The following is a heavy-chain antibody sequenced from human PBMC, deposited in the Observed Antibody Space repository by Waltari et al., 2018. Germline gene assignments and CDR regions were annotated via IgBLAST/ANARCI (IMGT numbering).Heavy chain of an antibody. CDR2: INHGGNT. CDR3: VRLEDCTGPGGNCYSGDSFAMDV. J-gene: IGHJ6*02. D-gene: IGHD2-8*02. Sequence: QVQLQQWGARRLQPSETLSLTCALYGGSFNGYYWGWIRQPPGKGLEWIWEINHGGNTNHNPSLRSRVTMLVDTSKSQFSLKLNSVTAADTAVYYCVRLEDCTGPGGNCYSGDSFAMDVWGQGTTVTVSS. V-gene: IGHV4-34*02. CDR1: GGSFNGYY.